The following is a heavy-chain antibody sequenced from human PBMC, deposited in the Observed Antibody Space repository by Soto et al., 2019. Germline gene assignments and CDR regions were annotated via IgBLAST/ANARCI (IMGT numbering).Heavy chain of an antibody. D-gene: IGHD6-19*01. V-gene: IGHV3-11*03. Sequence: AGGSLRLSCAASGFTFSDYYMSWIRQAPGKGLEWVSYISSSSSYTNYADSVKGRFTISRDNAKNSLYLQMNSLRAEDTAVYYCARPLSSGWYYFDYWGQGTLVTVSS. CDR1: GFTFSDYY. J-gene: IGHJ4*02. CDR2: ISSSSSYT. CDR3: ARPLSSGWYYFDY.